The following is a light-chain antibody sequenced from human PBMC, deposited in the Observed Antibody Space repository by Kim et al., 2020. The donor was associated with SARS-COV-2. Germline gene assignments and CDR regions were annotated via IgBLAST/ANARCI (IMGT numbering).Light chain of an antibody. CDR1: QSVSSY. V-gene: IGKV3-11*01. CDR3: QQRYIWPPIT. CDR2: DVS. Sequence: CPGERATLPCRASQSVSSYLAWYQQKPGQAPRLLIYDVSNRATGIPARFSGSGSGTDFTLTISSLEPEDFAIYYCQQRYIWPPITFGQGTRLEIK. J-gene: IGKJ5*01.